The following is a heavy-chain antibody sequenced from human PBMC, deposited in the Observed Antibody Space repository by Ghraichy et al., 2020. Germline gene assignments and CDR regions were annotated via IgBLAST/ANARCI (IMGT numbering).Heavy chain of an antibody. CDR3: AREGYSSRGYYFDY. Sequence: ASVKVSCKVCGYTFTSYAMNWVRQSRGQGLEWMGWINTNTGNPTYAQGFTGRFVFSLDTSVSTAYLQISSLKAEDTAVYYCAREGYSSRGYYFDYWGQGTLITASS. CDR1: GYTFTSYA. CDR2: INTNTGNP. V-gene: IGHV7-4-1*02. D-gene: IGHD6-13*01. J-gene: IGHJ4*02.